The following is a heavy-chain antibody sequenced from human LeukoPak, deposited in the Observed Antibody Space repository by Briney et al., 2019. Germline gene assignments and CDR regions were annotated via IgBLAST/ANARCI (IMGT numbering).Heavy chain of an antibody. CDR2: INPSGGSP. CDR1: GYTFTSYY. V-gene: IGHV1-46*01. J-gene: IGHJ5*02. CDR3: ARGLGSGSYYGA. D-gene: IGHD3-10*01. Sequence: GASVKVSCKASGYTFTSYYIHWVRQAPGQGLEWMGIINPSGGSPSYAQKFQGRVTMTRDTSTSTVYMELSSLISEDTAVYYCARGLGSGSYYGAWGQGTLVTVSS.